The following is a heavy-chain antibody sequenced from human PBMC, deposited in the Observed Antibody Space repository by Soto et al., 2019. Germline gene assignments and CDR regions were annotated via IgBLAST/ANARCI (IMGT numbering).Heavy chain of an antibody. CDR1: GGTFSNYA. Sequence: QVQLVQSGAEVKKPGSSVKVSCRASGGTFSNYAINWVRQAPGQGLEWMGRIIPIFDTANYPQKFQGRLTITVDKSTTTAYMESSSLTSEDTAVYFCARGSAVLAAPDFDYWVQGTLVTVSS. J-gene: IGHJ4*02. D-gene: IGHD6-6*01. CDR3: ARGSAVLAAPDFDY. V-gene: IGHV1-69*06. CDR2: IIPIFDTA.